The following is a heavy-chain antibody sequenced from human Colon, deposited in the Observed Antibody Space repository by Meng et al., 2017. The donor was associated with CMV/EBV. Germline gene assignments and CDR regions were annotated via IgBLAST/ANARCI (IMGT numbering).Heavy chain of an antibody. CDR2: IIGSGFYT. CDR1: AFIFGDYA. D-gene: IGHD3-3*01. Sequence: SAFIFGDYALTCVRPSPGKGLEWVASIIGSGFYTYYADSVKGRFTISRDNSRNMIDLQMNNLTAEDTALYYCARGTQYSDFWSGFPFWGHGTLVTVSS. V-gene: IGHV3-23*01. J-gene: IGHJ4*01. CDR3: ARGTQYSDFWSGFPF.